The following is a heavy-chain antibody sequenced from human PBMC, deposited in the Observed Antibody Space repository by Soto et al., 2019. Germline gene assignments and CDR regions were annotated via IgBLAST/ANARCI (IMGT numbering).Heavy chain of an antibody. CDR3: ARGLSVTLFDN. D-gene: IGHD4-17*01. CDR1: GGSISTGGYY. J-gene: IGHJ4*01. CDR2: IYYSGST. V-gene: IGHV4-31*03. Sequence: QVQLQESGPGLVKPSQTLSLTCTVSGGSISTGGYYWTWIRQHPGKGLEWIGYIYYSGSTYYNPYLKSRVTISVDTSKNQFSLKLRSVTAADTAVYYCARGLSVTLFDNWGHGTLVTVSS.